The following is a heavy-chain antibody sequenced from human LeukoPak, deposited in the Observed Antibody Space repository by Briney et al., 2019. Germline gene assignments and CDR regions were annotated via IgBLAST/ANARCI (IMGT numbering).Heavy chain of an antibody. V-gene: IGHV1-69*04. CDR2: IIPILGIA. J-gene: IGHJ4*02. CDR3: ASRLTGTTYSYYFDY. Sequence: GASVKVSCKASGGTFSSYAISWVRQAPGQGLEWMGRIIPILGIANYAQKFQGRVTITADKSTSTAYTELSSLRSEDTAAYYCASRLTGTTYSYYFDYWGQGTLVTVSS. CDR1: GGTFSSYA. D-gene: IGHD1-7*01.